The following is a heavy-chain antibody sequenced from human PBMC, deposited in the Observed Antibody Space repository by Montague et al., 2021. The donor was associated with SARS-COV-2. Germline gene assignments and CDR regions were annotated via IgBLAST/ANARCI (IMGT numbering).Heavy chain of an antibody. CDR3: ARGEGVMVYVYGMDV. D-gene: IGHD2-8*01. J-gene: IGHJ6*02. Sequence: TRSLTCTVSGGSISSGGYYWSWIRQHPGKGLEWIGYIYYSGSTNYNPSPKSRLTISVDTSKNQFSLKLSSVTAADTAVYYCARGEGVMVYVYGMDVWGQGTTVTVSS. V-gene: IGHV4-31*03. CDR2: IYYSGST. CDR1: GGSISSGGYY.